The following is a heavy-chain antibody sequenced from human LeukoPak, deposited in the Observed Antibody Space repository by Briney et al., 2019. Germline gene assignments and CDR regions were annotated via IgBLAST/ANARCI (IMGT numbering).Heavy chain of an antibody. CDR3: ATAPLTPRAYRNDY. Sequence: SCKASGYTFTSYGISWVRQAPGKGLEWVGRIKGKTDGGTVDYAAPVKGKFTISRDDSKNTLYLQMNSLKTKDTAGYYCATAPLTPRAYRNDYWGQGTLATVPS. CDR1: GYTFTSYG. V-gene: IGHV3-15*01. J-gene: IGHJ4*02. D-gene: IGHD4-11*01. CDR2: IKGKTDGGTV.